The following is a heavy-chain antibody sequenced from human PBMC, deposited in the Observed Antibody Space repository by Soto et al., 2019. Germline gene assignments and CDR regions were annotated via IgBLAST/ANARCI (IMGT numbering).Heavy chain of an antibody. V-gene: IGHV3-30-3*01. Sequence: GGSLRLSCAASGFTFSSYAMHWVRQAPGKGLEWVAVISYDGSNKYYADSVKGRFTISRDNSKNTLYLQMNSLRAEDTAVYYCARDVGATHWGQGTLVTVSS. J-gene: IGHJ4*02. CDR1: GFTFSSYA. D-gene: IGHD1-26*01. CDR3: ARDVGATH. CDR2: ISYDGSNK.